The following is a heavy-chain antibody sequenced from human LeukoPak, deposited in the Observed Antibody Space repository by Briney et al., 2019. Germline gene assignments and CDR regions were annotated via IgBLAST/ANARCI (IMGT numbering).Heavy chain of an antibody. D-gene: IGHD3-22*01. V-gene: IGHV3-30*18. CDR3: AKSSRGYYDSSAIDY. Sequence: GGSLRLSCVASGFTFSSRDWMTWVRQAPGKGLEWVAVISYDGSNKYYADSVKGRFTISRDNSKNTLYLQMNSLRAEDTAVYYCAKSSRGYYDSSAIDYWGQGTLVTVSS. J-gene: IGHJ4*02. CDR1: GFTFSSRDW. CDR2: ISYDGSNK.